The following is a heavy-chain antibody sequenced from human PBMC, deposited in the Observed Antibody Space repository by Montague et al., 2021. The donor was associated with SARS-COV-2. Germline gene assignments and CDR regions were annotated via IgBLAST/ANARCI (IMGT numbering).Heavy chain of an antibody. CDR3: ARDSVLIVATIGTLGFDY. D-gene: IGHD5-12*01. V-gene: IGHV3-30*04. CDR1: GFTFSSYA. J-gene: IGHJ4*02. Sequence: SLRPSCAAPGFTFSSYAMHWVRQAPGKGLEWVAVISYDGSNKYYADSMKGRFTISRDNSKNTLYLQMNSLRAEDTAVYYCARDSVLIVATIGTLGFDYWGQGTLVTVSS. CDR2: ISYDGSNK.